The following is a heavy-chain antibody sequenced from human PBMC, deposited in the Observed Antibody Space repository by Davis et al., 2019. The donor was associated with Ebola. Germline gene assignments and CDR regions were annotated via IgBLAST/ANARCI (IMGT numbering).Heavy chain of an antibody. V-gene: IGHV5-51*01. CDR1: GYNSPTYW. J-gene: IGHJ5*02. D-gene: IGHD2/OR15-2a*01. Sequence: GESLKISCQGSGYNSPTYWIAWVRQKPGKGLEWMGMIYLDDSDARYSPSFQGQVTISADKSIGAAYLQWGSLKASDTATYYCARLQWGQHGAAFYYQGRFDPWGQGTLVTVSS. CDR3: ARLQWGQHGAAFYYQGRFDP. CDR2: IYLDDSDA.